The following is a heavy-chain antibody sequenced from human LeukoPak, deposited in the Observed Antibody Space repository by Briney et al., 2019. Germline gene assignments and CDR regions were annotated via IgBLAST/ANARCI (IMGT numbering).Heavy chain of an antibody. V-gene: IGHV3-33*01. CDR3: ARASGPFDY. CDR2: IWNDGSNK. Sequence: RRSLRLSCAASGFTFSVYGMHWVRQAPGKGLEWVGVIWNDGSNKYYADSVKGRFTISRDNSKNTLYLQMNSLRAEDTAVYACARASGPFDYWGQGTLVTVSS. J-gene: IGHJ4*02. CDR1: GFTFSVYG. D-gene: IGHD3-10*01.